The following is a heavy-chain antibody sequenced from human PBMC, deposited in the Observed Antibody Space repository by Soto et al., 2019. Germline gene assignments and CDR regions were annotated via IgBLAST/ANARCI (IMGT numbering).Heavy chain of an antibody. D-gene: IGHD3-9*01. Sequence: EVQLLEYGGGLVQPGGSLRLSCTASVFTFSRYAMNWVRQAPGKGLEWVAGISVGGLDSYYADHLKGHFTISRDNSNNTRCLQMRSLRAEDTALYLCARGGISISEDYNYINVWGKGTSVTVSS. CDR3: ARGGISISEDYNYINV. CDR2: ISVGGLDS. CDR1: VFTFSRYA. J-gene: IGHJ6*03. V-gene: IGHV3-23*01.